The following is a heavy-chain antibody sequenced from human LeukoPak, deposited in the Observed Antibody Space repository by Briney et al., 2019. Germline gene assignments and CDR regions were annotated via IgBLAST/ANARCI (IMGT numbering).Heavy chain of an antibody. CDR1: GYTFTSYD. V-gene: IGHV1-8*01. Sequence: ASVKVSCKASGYTFTSYDINWVRQATGQGLEWMGWMNPNSGNTGYAQKFQGRVTMTRNTSISTAYMELSSLRSEDTAVNYCARGLGAGGYYYYYGMDVWGQGTTVTVSS. D-gene: IGHD2-8*02. J-gene: IGHJ6*02. CDR2: MNPNSGNT. CDR3: ARGLGAGGYYYYYGMDV.